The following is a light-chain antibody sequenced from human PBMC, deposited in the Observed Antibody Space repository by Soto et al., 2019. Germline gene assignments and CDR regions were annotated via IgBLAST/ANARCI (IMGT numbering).Light chain of an antibody. CDR2: DAS. V-gene: IGKV1-33*01. J-gene: IGKJ5*01. CDR1: QDISNY. CDR3: QQYDTLIT. Sequence: DTQMTQSPSSLSASVGDRVTITCQASQDISNYLNWYQQKPGKAPKLLIYDASNLETGVPSRFSGSGSGTDFTFTISSLQPEDVAAYYCQQYDTLITFGQGTRLGIK.